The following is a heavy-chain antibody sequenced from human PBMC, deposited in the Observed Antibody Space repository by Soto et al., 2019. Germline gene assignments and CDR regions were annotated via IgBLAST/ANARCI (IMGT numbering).Heavy chain of an antibody. Sequence: LSLTCTVSGGSISSSGSYWTWIRQHPGRGLEWIGYIFYSGSTYYNPSLKSRLTISVDTSRNYFSLKLSSVTAADTAVYYCARDRVAVSDNSGYHYGMDVWGQGTTVTVSS. CDR1: GGSISSSGSY. V-gene: IGHV4-31*03. D-gene: IGHD6-19*01. CDR2: IFYSGST. J-gene: IGHJ6*02. CDR3: ARDRVAVSDNSGYHYGMDV.